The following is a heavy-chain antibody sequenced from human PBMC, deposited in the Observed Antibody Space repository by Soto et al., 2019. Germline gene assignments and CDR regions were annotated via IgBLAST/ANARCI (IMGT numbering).Heavy chain of an antibody. CDR2: IIPFFGSP. CDR3: ARYCSSTTCRKYHYYGMDV. CDR1: GGTFGSYA. D-gene: IGHD2-2*01. Sequence: GASVKVSCKPSGGTFGSYAISWVRQAPGQGLEWMGGIIPFFGSPNYAQKFQGRVTITADESTSTAYMELTSLRSEATAVYYCARYCSSTTCRKYHYYGMDVWGQGTTVTVSS. V-gene: IGHV1-69*13. J-gene: IGHJ6*02.